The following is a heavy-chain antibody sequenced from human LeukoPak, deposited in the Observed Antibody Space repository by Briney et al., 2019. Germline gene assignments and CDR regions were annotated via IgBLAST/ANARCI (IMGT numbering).Heavy chain of an antibody. J-gene: IGHJ4*02. D-gene: IGHD1-26*01. CDR3: ARRTYSGSYFDY. V-gene: IGHV4-39*01. Sequence: SETLSLTCTVSGGSISSSSYYWGWIRQPPGKGLEWIESIYYSGSTYYNPSLKSRVTISVDTSKNQFSLKLSSVTAADTAVYYCARRTYSGSYFDYWGQGTLVTVSS. CDR2: IYYSGST. CDR1: GGSISSSSYY.